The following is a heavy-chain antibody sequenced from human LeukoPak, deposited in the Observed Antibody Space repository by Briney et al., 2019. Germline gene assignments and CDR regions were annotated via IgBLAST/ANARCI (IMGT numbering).Heavy chain of an antibody. D-gene: IGHD5-18*01. CDR3: AKDLRWGYSYGFDY. V-gene: IGHV3-33*06. J-gene: IGHJ4*02. CDR1: GFTFSYYG. CDR2: IWYDGSNK. Sequence: GRSLRLSCAASGFTFSYYGMHWVRQAPGKGLEWVAVIWYDGSNKYYADSVKGRFTISRDNSKNTLYLQMNSLRAEDTAVYYCAKDLRWGYSYGFDYWGQGTLVTVSS.